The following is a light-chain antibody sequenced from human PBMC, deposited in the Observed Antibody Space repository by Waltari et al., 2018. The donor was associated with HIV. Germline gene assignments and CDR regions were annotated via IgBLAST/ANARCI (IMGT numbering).Light chain of an antibody. J-gene: IGLJ2*01. Sequence: SSEVTQDPTVSVALGQTVGITCQGDSLRNYFPSWYQQKPRQAPVLVIYGENNRPSGIPDRFSGSPSGNTASLIITGAQAEEEAEYYCNSRDSSGNRLVVFGGGTKLTVL. CDR1: SLRNYF. CDR2: GEN. V-gene: IGLV3-19*01. CDR3: NSRDSSGNRLVV.